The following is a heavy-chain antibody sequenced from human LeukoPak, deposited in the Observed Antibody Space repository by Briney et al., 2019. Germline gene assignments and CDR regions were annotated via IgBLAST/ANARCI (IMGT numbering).Heavy chain of an antibody. CDR3: ARAYYSYMDV. J-gene: IGHJ6*03. V-gene: IGHV4-61*09. Sequence: SETLSLTCTVSGGSISSRSYCWSWIRQPAGKGLEWIGHVHISGSTNYNSSLKSRVTISVDTSKNQFSLKLTSVTAADTAVYYCARAYYSYMDVWGKGTTVTVSS. CDR1: GGSISSRSYC. CDR2: VHISGST.